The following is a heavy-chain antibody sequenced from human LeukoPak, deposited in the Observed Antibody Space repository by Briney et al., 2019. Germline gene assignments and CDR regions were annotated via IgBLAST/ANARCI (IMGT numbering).Heavy chain of an antibody. CDR2: ISSSSSSYI. D-gene: IGHD2-2*01. Sequence: PGGSLRLSCAASGFTFSSYSMNWVRQAPGKGLEWVSSISSSSSSYIYYADSVKGRFTISRDNAKNSLYLQMNSLGAEDPAVYYCARRRYCSSTGCLLERDAFDIWGQGTMVTVSS. V-gene: IGHV3-21*01. J-gene: IGHJ3*02. CDR1: GFTFSSYS. CDR3: ARRRYCSSTGCLLERDAFDI.